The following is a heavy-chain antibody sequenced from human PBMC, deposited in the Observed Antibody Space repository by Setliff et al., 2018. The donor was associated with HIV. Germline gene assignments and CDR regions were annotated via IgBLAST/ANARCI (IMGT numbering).Heavy chain of an antibody. V-gene: IGHV3-30*02. J-gene: IGHJ4*02. CDR2: IRYDGTYK. CDR1: GFTFSSYG. CDR3: AKNFYSSPWSPLDY. D-gene: IGHD6-19*01. Sequence: GGSLRLSCAASGFTFSSYGMHWVRQAPGKRLEWVAFIRYDGTYKYYADSLKGRFTISRDNSKNTLFLQMNSLRTEDTAVYYCAKNFYSSPWSPLDYWGQGTLVTVSS.